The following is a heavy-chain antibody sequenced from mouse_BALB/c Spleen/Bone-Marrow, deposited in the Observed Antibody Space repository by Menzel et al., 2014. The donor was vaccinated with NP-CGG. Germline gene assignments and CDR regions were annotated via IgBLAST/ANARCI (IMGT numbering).Heavy chain of an antibody. J-gene: IGHJ4*01. D-gene: IGHD1-1*02. CDR2: IWAGGST. CDR3: ARDGVYGSHYYAMDY. CDR1: GFSLTSYG. V-gene: IGHV2-9*02. Sequence: VKVVESGPGLVAPSQSLSITCTVSGFSLTSYGVHWVRQPPGKGLEWLGVIWAGGSTNYNSALMSRLSISKDNSKSQVCLKMNSLQTDDTAMYYCARDGVYGSHYYAMDYWGQGTSVTVSS.